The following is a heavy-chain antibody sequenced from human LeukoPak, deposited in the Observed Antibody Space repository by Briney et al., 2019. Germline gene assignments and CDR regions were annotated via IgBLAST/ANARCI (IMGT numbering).Heavy chain of an antibody. V-gene: IGHV1-18*01. J-gene: IGHJ4*02. CDR1: GYTFTSYG. CDR3: ARLGTDDVLLWFGELLYHDY. Sequence: ASVKVSCKASGYTFTSYGISWVRQAPGQGLEWMGWISAYNGNTNYAQKLQGRVTMTTDTSTSTAYMELRSLRSDDTAVYYCARLGTDDVLLWFGELLYHDYWGQGTLVTVSS. CDR2: ISAYNGNT. D-gene: IGHD3-10*01.